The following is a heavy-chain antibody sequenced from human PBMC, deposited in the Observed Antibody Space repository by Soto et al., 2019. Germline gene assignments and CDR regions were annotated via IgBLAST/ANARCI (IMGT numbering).Heavy chain of an antibody. CDR2: ISYDGSNK. Sequence: QTGGSLRLSCAASGFTFSSYGMHWVRQAPGKGLEWVAVISYDGSNKYYADSVKGRFTISRDNSKNTLYLQMNSLRAEDTAVYYCAKDDYVWGSYPGFPNFDYWGQGTLVTVSS. D-gene: IGHD3-16*02. CDR1: GFTFSSYG. J-gene: IGHJ4*02. CDR3: AKDDYVWGSYPGFPNFDY. V-gene: IGHV3-30*18.